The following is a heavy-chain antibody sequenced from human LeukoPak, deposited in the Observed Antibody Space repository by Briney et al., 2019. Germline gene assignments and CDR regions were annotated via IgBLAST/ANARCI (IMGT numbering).Heavy chain of an antibody. CDR2: IIPIFGTA. V-gene: IGHV1-69*05. Sequence: GASVKVSCKASGGTFSSYAISWVRQAPGQGLEWMGGIIPIFGTANYAQKFQGGVTVTTDESTSTAYMELSSLRSEDTAVYYCARGLSGDYDWFDPWGQGTLVTVSS. CDR3: ARGLSGDYDWFDP. D-gene: IGHD4-17*01. J-gene: IGHJ5*02. CDR1: GGTFSSYA.